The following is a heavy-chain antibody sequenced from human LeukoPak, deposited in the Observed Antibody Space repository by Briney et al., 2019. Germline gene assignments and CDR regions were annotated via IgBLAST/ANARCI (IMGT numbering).Heavy chain of an antibody. CDR3: VREAPGYYYTYFDY. Sequence: TGGSLRLSCTASGFTLGSHDMHWVRQTTGEGLEWVAAISSGFHTFYAASVKGRFTVSRDDAKNSLYLQMNSLRAGDTALYYCVREAPGYYYTYFDYWGQGTLVTVSS. CDR2: ISSGFHT. V-gene: IGHV3-13*01. CDR1: GFTLGSHD. D-gene: IGHD3-22*01. J-gene: IGHJ4*02.